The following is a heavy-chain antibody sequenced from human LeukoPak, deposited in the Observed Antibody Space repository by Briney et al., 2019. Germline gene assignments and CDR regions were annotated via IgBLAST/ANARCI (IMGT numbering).Heavy chain of an antibody. CDR2: IYHSGST. J-gene: IGHJ6*02. V-gene: IGHV4-38-2*02. Sequence: SETLSLTCTVSGYSISSGYYWGWIRQPPGKGLEWIGSIYHSGSTYYNPSLKSRVTMSVDTSKNQFSMRLGSVTAADTAVYYCARDKMPYSSSWRPHYGMDVWGQGTTVTVSS. CDR1: GYSISSGYY. CDR3: ARDKMPYSSSWRPHYGMDV. D-gene: IGHD6-13*01.